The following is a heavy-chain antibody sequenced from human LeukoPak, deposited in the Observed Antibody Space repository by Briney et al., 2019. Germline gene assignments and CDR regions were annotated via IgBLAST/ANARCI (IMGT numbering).Heavy chain of an antibody. V-gene: IGHV1-69*13. J-gene: IGHJ5*02. Sequence: SVKVSCKASRGTFSNYAISWVRQAPGQGLEWMGGIIPIFGTANYAQKFQGRVTITADESTSTAYMELSSLRSEDTAVYYCARDRPGRYCSSISCYTASPLDPWGQGTLVTVSS. CDR2: IIPIFGTA. CDR3: ARDRPGRYCSSISCYTASPLDP. D-gene: IGHD2-2*02. CDR1: RGTFSNYA.